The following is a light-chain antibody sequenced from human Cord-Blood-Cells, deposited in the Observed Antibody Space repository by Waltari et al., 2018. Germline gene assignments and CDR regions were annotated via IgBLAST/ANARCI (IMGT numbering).Light chain of an antibody. CDR1: KLGVKY. Sequence: SYELTQPPSGPVSPGQTASIPCPGDKLGVKYACWYQQKPGQSPVLVIYQDSKRPSGIPERFSGSNSGNTATLTISGTQAMDEADYYCQAWDSSTVVFGGGTKLTVL. J-gene: IGLJ2*01. CDR3: QAWDSSTVV. CDR2: QDS. V-gene: IGLV3-1*01.